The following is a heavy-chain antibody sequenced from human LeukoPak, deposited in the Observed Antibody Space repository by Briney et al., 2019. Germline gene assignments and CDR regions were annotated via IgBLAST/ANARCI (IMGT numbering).Heavy chain of an antibody. Sequence: PSETLSLTCAVSGYSISSGYYWGWIRQPPGKGLEWIGSIYHSGSTYYNPSLKSRVTISVDTSKNQLSLKLSSVTAADTAVYYCARIFYTTPNYYYYYYMDVWGKGTTVTVSS. CDR1: GYSISSGYY. CDR3: ARIFYTTPNYYYYYYMDV. D-gene: IGHD1-1*01. CDR2: IYHSGST. J-gene: IGHJ6*03. V-gene: IGHV4-38-2*01.